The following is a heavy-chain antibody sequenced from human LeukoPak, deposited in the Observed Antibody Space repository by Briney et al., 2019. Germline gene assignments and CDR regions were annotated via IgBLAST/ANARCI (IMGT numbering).Heavy chain of an antibody. Sequence: PGGSLRLSCAASGFTFSSYGMHWVRQAPGKGLEWVAVISYDGSKKYYADPVTGRFTISRDNSKNTLYLQMNSLRAEDTAVYYCTDGRRGAFDIWGQGTMVTVSS. J-gene: IGHJ3*02. V-gene: IGHV3-30*03. CDR3: TDGRRGAFDI. D-gene: IGHD5-24*01. CDR2: ISYDGSKK. CDR1: GFTFSSYG.